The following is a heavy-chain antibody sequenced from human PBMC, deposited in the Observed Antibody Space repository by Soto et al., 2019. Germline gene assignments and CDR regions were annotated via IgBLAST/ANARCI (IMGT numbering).Heavy chain of an antibody. J-gene: IGHJ4*02. D-gene: IGHD6-13*01. CDR3: ARSLYRSSWLFYDY. V-gene: IGHV4-31*03. Sequence: LSLTCTVSGGSISSGGYYWSWIRQHPGKGLEWIGYIYYSGSTYYNPSLKSRVTISVDTSKNQFSLKLSSVTAADTAVYYCARSLYRSSWLFYDYWGQGTLVTVSS. CDR1: GGSISSGGYY. CDR2: IYYSGST.